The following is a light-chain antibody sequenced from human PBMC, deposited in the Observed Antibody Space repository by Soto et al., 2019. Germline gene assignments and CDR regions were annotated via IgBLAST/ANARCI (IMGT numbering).Light chain of an antibody. CDR1: SSNIGSNS. CDR2: STN. J-gene: IGLJ2*01. V-gene: IGLV1-44*01. Sequence: QAVVTQPPSASGTPGQRVTISCSGSSSNIGSNSVNWYQQVPGTAPKLLIYSTNQRPSGVPDRFSGSKSDTSASLAISGLQSEDEGDYYCESWDDSLNGEVVFGGGTKLTVL. CDR3: ESWDDSLNGEVV.